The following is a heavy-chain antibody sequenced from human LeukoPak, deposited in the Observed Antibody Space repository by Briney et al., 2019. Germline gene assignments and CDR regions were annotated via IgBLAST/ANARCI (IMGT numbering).Heavy chain of an antibody. CDR3: GRNDGDYMFDY. D-gene: IGHD4-17*01. CDR1: GGSISSSSYY. V-gene: IGHV4-39*01. CDR2: IYYSENT. J-gene: IGHJ4*02. Sequence: SETLSLTCTVSGGSISSSSYYWAWNPQPPGKGLEWIGSIYYSENTHYNPTLKSRVTISVDTSKNQFSLILRSVTAADTAVYYCGRNDGDYMFDYWGQGTLVIVSS.